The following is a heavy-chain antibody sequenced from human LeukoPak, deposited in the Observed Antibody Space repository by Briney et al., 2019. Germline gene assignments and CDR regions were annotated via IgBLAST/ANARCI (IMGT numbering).Heavy chain of an antibody. Sequence: GGSLRLSCAASGFTFSSYSMNWVRQAPGKGLEWVSSISSSSSYIYYADSVKGRFTISRDNAKNSLYLQMNSLRAEDTAVYYCARAPQLWLQLRPDYWGQGTLVTVSS. CDR1: GFTFSSYS. D-gene: IGHD5-18*01. V-gene: IGHV3-21*01. CDR3: ARAPQLWLQLRPDY. J-gene: IGHJ4*02. CDR2: ISSSSSYI.